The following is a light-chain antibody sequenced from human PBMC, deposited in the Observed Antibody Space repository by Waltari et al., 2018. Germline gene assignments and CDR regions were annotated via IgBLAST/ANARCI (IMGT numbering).Light chain of an antibody. CDR3: QVWDSSSDHVV. Sequence: SYVLTQPPSVSVAPGKTARITCGGNNIGSKRVHWYQQKPGQAPVLVVYDDSDRPSGIRERCSASNSGNTATLTISRVEAGDEADDYCQVWDSSSDHVVFGGGTKQTVL. CDR1: NIGSKR. CDR2: DDS. V-gene: IGLV3-21*03. J-gene: IGLJ2*01.